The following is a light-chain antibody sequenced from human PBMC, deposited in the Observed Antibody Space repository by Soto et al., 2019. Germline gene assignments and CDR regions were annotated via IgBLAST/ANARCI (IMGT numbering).Light chain of an antibody. Sequence: EIVMTQSPATLSVSPGERVTLSCRASQSVNSNIAWYQHKPGQAPRLLIYGASTRASGLPDRFSDSGSGTEFTLTISSLQSEDFAVYYCQQYNKWPLTFGQGTKVESK. J-gene: IGKJ1*01. V-gene: IGKV3-15*01. CDR3: QQYNKWPLT. CDR2: GAS. CDR1: QSVNSN.